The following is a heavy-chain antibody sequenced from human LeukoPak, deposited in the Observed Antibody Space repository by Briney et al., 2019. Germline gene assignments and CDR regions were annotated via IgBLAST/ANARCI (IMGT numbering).Heavy chain of an antibody. D-gene: IGHD4-17*01. CDR1: PGSFSAHY. J-gene: IGHJ4*02. V-gene: IGHV4-34*01. CDR2: INDSGGT. Sequence: SETLSLTCTVYPGSFSAHYWSWIRQPPGKGLEWIGEINDSGGTNYNPSLKSRVTISLDTSKNQFPLKLSSVTAADTAIYYCARGLKLTVTNVLEFDYWGQGSLVTVSS. CDR3: ARGLKLTVTNVLEFDY.